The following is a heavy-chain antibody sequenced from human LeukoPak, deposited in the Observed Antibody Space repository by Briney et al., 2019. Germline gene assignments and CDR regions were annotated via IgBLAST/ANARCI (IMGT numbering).Heavy chain of an antibody. V-gene: IGHV3-23*01. Sequence: GGSLRLSCVASGFTFSSYAMSWVRQAPGKGLEWVSGLSGSGGNTYYADSVKGRFTISRDNSKNTLYVQMSSLRAEDTAVYFCVKGFGPGSSGWGQGTLVTVSS. J-gene: IGHJ4*02. CDR2: LSGSGGNT. CDR3: VKGFGPGSSG. CDR1: GFTFSSYA. D-gene: IGHD3-10*01.